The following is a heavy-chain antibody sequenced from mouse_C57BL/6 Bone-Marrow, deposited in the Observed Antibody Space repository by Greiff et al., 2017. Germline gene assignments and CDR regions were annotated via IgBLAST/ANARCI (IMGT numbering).Heavy chain of an antibody. CDR1: GYTFTSYW. J-gene: IGHJ2*01. CDR3: TGAVVATDFDY. CDR2: IYPGNSDT. V-gene: IGHV1-5*01. Sequence: EVQLQQSGTVLARPGASVKMSCKTSGYTFTSYWMHWVKQRPGQGLEWIGAIYPGNSDTSYNQKFKGKAKLTAVTSASTAYMELSSLTNEDSAVYYCTGAVVATDFDYWGQGTTLTVSS. D-gene: IGHD1-1*01.